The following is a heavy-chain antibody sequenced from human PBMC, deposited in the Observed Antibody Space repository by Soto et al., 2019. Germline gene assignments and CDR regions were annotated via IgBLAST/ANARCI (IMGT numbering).Heavy chain of an antibody. CDR2: IYHSGST. Sequence: QVQLQESGPGLVKPSETLSLTCTVSGGSVSSGSHYWSWIRQPPGKGLEWIGNIYHSGSTNYNPSLKSRVTLSVDTSKNQFSLRLTSGTAADTAVYYCAGDSGGIDVWGQGTTVTVSS. CDR3: AGDSGGIDV. D-gene: IGHD2-15*01. J-gene: IGHJ6*02. V-gene: IGHV4-61*01. CDR1: GGSVSSGSHY.